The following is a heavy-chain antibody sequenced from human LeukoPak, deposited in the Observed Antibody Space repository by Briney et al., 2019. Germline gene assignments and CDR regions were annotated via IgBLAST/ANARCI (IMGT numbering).Heavy chain of an antibody. V-gene: IGHV4-4*02. CDR3: ARMAPLSLYYDSSGFDY. CDR1: GGSISSSNW. J-gene: IGHJ4*02. D-gene: IGHD3-22*01. CDR2: IYHSGST. Sequence: SETLSLTCAVSGGSISSSNWWSWVRQPPGKGLEWIGEIYHSGSTNYNPSLKSRVTISVDKSKNQFSLKLSSVTAADTAVYYCARMAPLSLYYDSSGFDYWGQGTLVTVSS.